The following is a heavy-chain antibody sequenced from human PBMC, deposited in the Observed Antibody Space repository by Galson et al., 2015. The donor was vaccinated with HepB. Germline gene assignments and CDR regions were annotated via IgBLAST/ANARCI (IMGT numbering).Heavy chain of an antibody. Sequence: SLRLSCAASGFTFGRHSMNWVRQAPGKGLEWISYIRSDSGVTQYPDSVKGRFTISRDNARNSLYLQMNSLRDGDTAVYYCARGLGSASYSDHRFDPWGQGTLVTVSS. V-gene: IGHV3-48*02. CDR3: ARGLGSASYSDHRFDP. D-gene: IGHD3-10*01. CDR2: IRSDSGVT. CDR1: GFTFGRHS. J-gene: IGHJ5*02.